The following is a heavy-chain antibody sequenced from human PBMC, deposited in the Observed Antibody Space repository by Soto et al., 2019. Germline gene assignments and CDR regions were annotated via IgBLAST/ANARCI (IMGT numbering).Heavy chain of an antibody. V-gene: IGHV3-30-3*01. D-gene: IGHD2-15*01. J-gene: IGHJ6*02. Sequence: QVQLVESGGGVVQPGRSLRLSCAASGFTFSNYAMYWVRQAPGKGLEWVAVISYDGNNKYYADSVKGRFTISRDNSKNTLYRQMNSRRAEDTAVYYCARAGCDGGTCYTLVGLRYGMDVWGQGTTVTVSS. CDR3: ARAGCDGGTCYTLVGLRYGMDV. CDR1: GFTFSNYA. CDR2: ISYDGNNK.